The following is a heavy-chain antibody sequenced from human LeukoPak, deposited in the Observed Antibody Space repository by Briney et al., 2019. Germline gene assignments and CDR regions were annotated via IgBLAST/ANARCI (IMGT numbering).Heavy chain of an antibody. Sequence: GGSLRLSCAASGFTFSDYWMSWVRQAPGKGLEWVANIRQDGSEKYYVDSVKGRFTISRDNAKNSLHLQMNTLRAEDTAVYYCAKAGYGSGSSSFDQWGQGTLVTVSS. CDR1: GFTFSDYW. J-gene: IGHJ4*02. V-gene: IGHV3-7*01. D-gene: IGHD3-10*01. CDR3: AKAGYGSGSSSFDQ. CDR2: IRQDGSEK.